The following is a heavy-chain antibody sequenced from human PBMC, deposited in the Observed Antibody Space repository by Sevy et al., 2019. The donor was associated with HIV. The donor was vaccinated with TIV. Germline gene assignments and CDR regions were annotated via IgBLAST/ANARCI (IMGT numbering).Heavy chain of an antibody. D-gene: IGHD2-15*01. Sequence: GGSLRLSCAASGFTFSSYSMNWVRQAPGKGLEWVSSISSSSSYIYYADSVKGRFTISRDNAKNSLYLQMNSLRAEDTAVYYCARGTAVAATSWFDPWGQGTLVTVSS. CDR1: GFTFSSYS. J-gene: IGHJ5*02. CDR3: ARGTAVAATSWFDP. V-gene: IGHV3-21*01. CDR2: ISSSSSYI.